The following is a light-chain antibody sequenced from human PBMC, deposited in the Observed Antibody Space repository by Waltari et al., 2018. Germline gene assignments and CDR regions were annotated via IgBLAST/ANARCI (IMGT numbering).Light chain of an antibody. CDR2: LVS. CDR3: MQSTESPWT. Sequence: DIELTQTPLSLPVNPGEPASISCRSSQSLLNSNGNTYLHWYLQKPGQSPRLLIYLVSIRESAFPDRFIGSGSGTDFTLKISRVEPDDVCVYYCMQSTESPWTFGQGTMVDI. J-gene: IGKJ1*01. V-gene: IGKV2-28*01. CDR1: QSLLNSNGNTY.